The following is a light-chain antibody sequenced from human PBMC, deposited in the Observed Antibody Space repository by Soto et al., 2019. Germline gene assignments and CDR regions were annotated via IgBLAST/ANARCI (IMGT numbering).Light chain of an antibody. J-gene: IGKJ2*01. CDR2: AAS. V-gene: IGKV3D-15*01. Sequence: EVVMTQSPAIVSVSPGERATLSCRASQSVGNDLAWYQHKTGQGPRLLIYAASTRAAGVPARFSGSGSGTEFTLTISSLQSEDFAVYYCQHYHDWPPHTFGQGTTVEI. CDR1: QSVGND. CDR3: QHYHDWPPHT.